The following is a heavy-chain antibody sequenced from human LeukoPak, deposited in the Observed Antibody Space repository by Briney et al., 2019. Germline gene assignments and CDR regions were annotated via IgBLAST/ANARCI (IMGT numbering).Heavy chain of an antibody. CDR3: ARDWWDDSSGSPLDY. D-gene: IGHD3-22*01. V-gene: IGHV1-3*01. CDR1: GYTFTSYA. Sequence: ASVKVSCKASGYTFTSYAMHWVRQAPGQRLEWMGWINAGNGNTKYSQKFQGRVTITRDTSASTAYMELSSLRSEDTAVYYCARDWWDDSSGSPLDYWGQGTLVTVSS. J-gene: IGHJ4*02. CDR2: INAGNGNT.